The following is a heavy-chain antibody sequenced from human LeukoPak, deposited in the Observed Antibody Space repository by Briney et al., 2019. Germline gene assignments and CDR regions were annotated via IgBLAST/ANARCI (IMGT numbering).Heavy chain of an antibody. CDR3: ARAWGYDFWSGYYEGYFDY. J-gene: IGHJ4*02. CDR1: GYTFTNYG. V-gene: IGHV1-18*01. Sequence: GASVKVSCKTSGYTFTNYGISWVRQAPGQGLEWMGWITTYNGNTNYAQKLQGRVTMTTDTSTSTAYMELRSLRSDDTAVYYCARAWGYDFWSGYYEGYFDYWGQGTLVTVSS. D-gene: IGHD3-3*01. CDR2: ITTYNGNT.